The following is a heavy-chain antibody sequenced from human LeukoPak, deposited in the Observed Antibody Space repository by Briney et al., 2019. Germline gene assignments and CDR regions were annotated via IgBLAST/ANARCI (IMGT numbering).Heavy chain of an antibody. CDR3: ARDDYGDYVRGLGGPFDY. J-gene: IGHJ4*02. D-gene: IGHD4-17*01. V-gene: IGHV3-30*04. CDR1: GFTFSSYA. CDR2: ISYDGSNK. Sequence: GGSLRLSCAASGFTFSSYAMHWVRQAPGKGLEWVAVISYDGSNKYYADSVKGRFTISRDNSKNTLYLQMNSLRAEDTAVYYCARDDYGDYVRGLGGPFDYWGQGTLVTVSS.